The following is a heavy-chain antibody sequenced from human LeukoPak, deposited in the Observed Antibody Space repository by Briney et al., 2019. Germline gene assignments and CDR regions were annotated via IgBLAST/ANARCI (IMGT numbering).Heavy chain of an antibody. D-gene: IGHD4-17*01. CDR3: AKDDYGDYVGFDY. CDR1: GFTFDDYT. CDR2: ISWDGGST. Sequence: GGSLRLSCAASGFTFDDYTMHWVRQAPGKGLEWVSLISWDGGSTYYADSVKGRFTISRDNSKNSLYLQMNSLRTEDTALYYCAKDDYGDYVGFDYWGQGTLVTVSS. V-gene: IGHV3-43*01. J-gene: IGHJ4*02.